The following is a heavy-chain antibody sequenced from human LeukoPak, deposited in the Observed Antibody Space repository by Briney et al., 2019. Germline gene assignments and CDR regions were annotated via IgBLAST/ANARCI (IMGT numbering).Heavy chain of an antibody. J-gene: IGHJ3*01. CDR2: IYSGGST. Sequence: GGSLRLSCAASGFTFSSYAMSWVRQAPGKGLEWVSVIYSGGSTYYADSVKGRFTISRGNSKNTLYLQMNNLRAEDTAVYYCAKGWSGYFRSPFDLWGQGTMVTVSS. CDR1: GFTFSSYA. CDR3: AKGWSGYFRSPFDL. D-gene: IGHD3-3*01. V-gene: IGHV3-23*01.